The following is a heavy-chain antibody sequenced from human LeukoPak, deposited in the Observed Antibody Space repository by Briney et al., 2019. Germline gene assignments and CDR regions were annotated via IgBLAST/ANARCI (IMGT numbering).Heavy chain of an antibody. Sequence: PSETLSLTCTVSGGSLTSTSHYWDWVRQPPGKGLEWIGSIYHSGSTYYNPSLKSRVTISVDTSKNQFSLKLSSVTAADTAVYYCARDPGDWGQGTLVTVSS. J-gene: IGHJ4*02. V-gene: IGHV4-39*07. CDR3: ARDPGD. CDR1: GGSLTSTSHY. CDR2: IYHSGST.